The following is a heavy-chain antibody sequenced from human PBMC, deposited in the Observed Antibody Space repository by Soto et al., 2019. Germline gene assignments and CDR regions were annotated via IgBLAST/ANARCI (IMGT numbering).Heavy chain of an antibody. CDR1: GYTFTSYG. D-gene: IGHD3-22*01. CDR2: ISASNGNT. J-gene: IGHJ3*02. CDR3: ARGHYYDSKDDAFDI. Sequence: QVQLVQSGAEVKKPGASVKVSCKASGYTFTSYGISWVRQAPGQGLEWMGWISASNGNTNYAQKLQGRVTMTTDTAASTGYLELRSLRFDDTAVYYCARGHYYDSKDDAFDIWCQGTMVTVSS. V-gene: IGHV1-18*01.